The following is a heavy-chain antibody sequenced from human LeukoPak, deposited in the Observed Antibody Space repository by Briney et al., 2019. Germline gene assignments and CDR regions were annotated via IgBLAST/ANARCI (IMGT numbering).Heavy chain of an antibody. Sequence: GGSLRLSCASTGFTFSNYDMGWVRLAPGKGLEWVSSISGSGDSAYYLDSVRGRFTISRDNFKNTLSLQMNSLRGEDAAVYYCALYCSGGRCYSMGGAFDIWGQGTLVTVSS. CDR3: ALYCSGGRCYSMGGAFDI. V-gene: IGHV3-23*01. J-gene: IGHJ3*02. D-gene: IGHD2-15*01. CDR2: ISGSGDSA. CDR1: GFTFSNYD.